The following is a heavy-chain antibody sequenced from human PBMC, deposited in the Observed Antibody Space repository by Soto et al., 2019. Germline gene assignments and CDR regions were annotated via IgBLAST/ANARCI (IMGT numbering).Heavy chain of an antibody. V-gene: IGHV4-59*01. CDR1: GASITTYY. D-gene: IGHD6-19*01. Sequence: TLSLTCDVSGASITTYYWSWIRQAPGKGLEWIGNVYHTGSTDYNSSLRSRVTISVDTSKNQFSLKVNSVTAADTAVYYCARRLFGSGWTLDSWGQGALVTVSS. CDR3: ARRLFGSGWTLDS. J-gene: IGHJ4*02. CDR2: VYHTGST.